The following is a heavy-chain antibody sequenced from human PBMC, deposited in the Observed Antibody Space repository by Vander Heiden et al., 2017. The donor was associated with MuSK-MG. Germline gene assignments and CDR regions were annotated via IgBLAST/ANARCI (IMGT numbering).Heavy chain of an antibody. CDR3: ARGTIDWKGVDY. V-gene: IGHV3-74*01. J-gene: IGHJ4*02. CDR2: ISPDGGFT. D-gene: IGHD3-9*01. CDR1: GFMLSSHW. Sequence: EVQLVGSGGGLVQPGGSLRLSCEASGFMLSSHWMHWVRQIPGTGTVWVAEISPDGGFTNYADSVKGRFSVSRDDAKNTLYLQMHSLRVDDTAVYYCARGTIDWKGVDYWDQGTLVTVSS.